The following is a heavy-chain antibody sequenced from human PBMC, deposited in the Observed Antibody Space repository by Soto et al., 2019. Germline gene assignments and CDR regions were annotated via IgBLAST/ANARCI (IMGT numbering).Heavy chain of an antibody. Sequence: GASVKVSCKASGFTFTNYIINWVRQAPGQGLEWMGWMNPYNGNTGYAQNFQGRVTLTRNTSITTAYMELSSLRSEDTAVYYCARGPGDLGYFDYWGQGALVTASS. CDR2: MNPYNGNT. CDR3: ARGPGDLGYFDY. V-gene: IGHV1-8*01. J-gene: IGHJ4*02. D-gene: IGHD3-10*01. CDR1: GFTFTNYI.